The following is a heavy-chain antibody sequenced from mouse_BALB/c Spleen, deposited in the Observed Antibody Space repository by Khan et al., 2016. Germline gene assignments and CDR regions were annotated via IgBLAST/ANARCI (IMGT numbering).Heavy chain of an antibody. CDR2: IDPANGNT. D-gene: IGHD1-1*01. Sequence: VQLQQSGAELVKPGASVKLSCTASGFNIKDTYMHWVKQRPEQGLEWIGRIDPANGNTKYDPKFQGKATITADTSSNTAYLQLSSLTSEDTAVYYWASTVVADFDYWGQGTTLTVSS. V-gene: IGHV14-3*02. CDR3: ASTVVADFDY. J-gene: IGHJ2*01. CDR1: GFNIKDTY.